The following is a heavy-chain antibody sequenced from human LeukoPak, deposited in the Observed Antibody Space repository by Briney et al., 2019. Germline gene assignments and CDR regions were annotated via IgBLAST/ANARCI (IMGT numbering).Heavy chain of an antibody. D-gene: IGHD3-10*01. J-gene: IGHJ5*02. CDR3: ANVGDWFDP. Sequence: PSETLSLTCAVYGGSFSGYYWSWVRQPPGKGLEGIGEINHSGSTNYNPSLKSRVTISVDTSKNQFSLKLSSVTAADTAVYYCANVGDWFDPWGQGTLVTVSS. V-gene: IGHV4-34*01. CDR1: GGSFSGYY. CDR2: INHSGST.